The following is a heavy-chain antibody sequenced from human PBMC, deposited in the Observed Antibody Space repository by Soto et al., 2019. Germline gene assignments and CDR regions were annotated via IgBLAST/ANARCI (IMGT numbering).Heavy chain of an antibody. Sequence: SVKVSCKASGGTFSSYAISWVRQAPGQGLEWMGGIIPIFGTANYAQKFQGRVTITADKSTSTAYMELSSLRSEDTAVYYCARVVSGSYFGPHDVFAIWGQGTMVT. J-gene: IGHJ3*02. CDR3: ARVVSGSYFGPHDVFAI. CDR2: IIPIFGTA. V-gene: IGHV1-69*06. D-gene: IGHD1-26*01. CDR1: GGTFSSYA.